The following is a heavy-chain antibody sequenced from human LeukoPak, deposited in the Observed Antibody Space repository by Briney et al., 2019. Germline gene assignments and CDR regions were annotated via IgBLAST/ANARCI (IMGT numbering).Heavy chain of an antibody. V-gene: IGHV4-39*07. D-gene: IGHD3-3*01. CDR3: ARGGSAAVAIIKYKMDV. Sequence: KPSETLSLTCTVSGGSISSSSYYWGWIRQPPGKGLEWIGSIYYSGSTYYNPSLKSRVTISVDTSKNQFSLRVNFVTAADTAVYYCARGGSAAVAIIKYKMDVWGKGTTVTVS. CDR2: IYYSGST. J-gene: IGHJ6*03. CDR1: GGSISSSSYY.